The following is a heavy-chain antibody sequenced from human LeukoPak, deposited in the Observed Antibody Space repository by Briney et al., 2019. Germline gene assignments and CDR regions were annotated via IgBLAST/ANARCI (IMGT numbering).Heavy chain of an antibody. D-gene: IGHD7-27*01. CDR2: ISGSGGST. Sequence: GGSLRLSCAASGFTFSSYAMSWVRQAPGNGLEWVSAISGSGGSTYYADSVKGRFTISRDNSKNTLYLQMNSLRAEDTAVYYCAKLHAISWGPSYFDYWGQGTLVTVSS. J-gene: IGHJ4*02. CDR3: AKLHAISWGPSYFDY. V-gene: IGHV3-23*01. CDR1: GFTFSSYA.